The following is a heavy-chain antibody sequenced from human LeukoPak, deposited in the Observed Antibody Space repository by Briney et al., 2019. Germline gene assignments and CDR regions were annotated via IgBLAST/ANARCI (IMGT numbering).Heavy chain of an antibody. CDR1: GFTFSTYW. V-gene: IGHV3-74*01. J-gene: IGHJ1*01. D-gene: IGHD3-22*01. CDR3: ARAPSEIGGYYPEYFRH. Sequence: GGALRLSCAASGFTFSTYWMHGVRQAPGKGLVWVSRIKSDGSTNYADSVKGRFTISRDNAKNTVSLHMNSLRPEDTGVYYCARAPSEIGGYYPEYFRHWGQGTLVTVSS. CDR2: IKSDGST.